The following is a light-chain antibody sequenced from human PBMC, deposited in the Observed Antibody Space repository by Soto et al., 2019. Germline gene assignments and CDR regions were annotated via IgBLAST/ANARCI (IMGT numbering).Light chain of an antibody. CDR3: QQSYSTPFT. CDR1: QSISNY. Sequence: DIQMTQSPSSLSASVGDCVTITCRASQSISNYLNWYQQKPGKAPKLLVYAASSLQSGVPSRFSGSGSGTDFTLTISSLQPEDFATYYCQQSYSTPFTFGPGTKVDIK. CDR2: AAS. J-gene: IGKJ3*01. V-gene: IGKV1-39*01.